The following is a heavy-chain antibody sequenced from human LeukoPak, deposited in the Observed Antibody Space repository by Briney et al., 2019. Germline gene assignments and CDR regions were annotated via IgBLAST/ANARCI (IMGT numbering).Heavy chain of an antibody. CDR3: AAGEAFDI. V-gene: IGHV4-34*01. CDR1: GGSSSGYY. J-gene: IGHJ3*02. D-gene: IGHD1-14*01. CDR2: INHSGST. Sequence: PSETLSLTCAVYGGSSSGYYWSWIRQPPGKWLEWIGEINHSGSTNYNPSLKSRVTISVDTSKNQFSLKLSSVTAADTAVYYCAAGEAFDIWGQGTMVTVSS.